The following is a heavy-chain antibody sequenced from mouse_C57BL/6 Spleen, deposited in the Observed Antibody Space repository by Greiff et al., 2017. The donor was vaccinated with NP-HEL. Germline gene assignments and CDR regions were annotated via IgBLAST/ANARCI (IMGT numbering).Heavy chain of an antibody. D-gene: IGHD2-5*01. CDR2: IYPRSGNT. J-gene: IGHJ2*01. CDR1: GYTFTSYG. Sequence: QVQLQQSGAELARPGASVKLSCTASGYTFTSYGISWVKQRTGQGLEWIGEIYPRSGNTYYNEKFKGKATLTADKSSSTAYMELRSLTSEDSAVYFCARPYYSNPDYFDYWGQGTTLTVSS. CDR3: ARPYYSNPDYFDY. V-gene: IGHV1-81*01.